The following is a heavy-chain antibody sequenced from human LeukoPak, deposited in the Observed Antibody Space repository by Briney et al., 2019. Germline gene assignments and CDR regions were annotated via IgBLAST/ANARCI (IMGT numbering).Heavy chain of an antibody. J-gene: IGHJ5*02. Sequence: ASVKVSRKASGYTFTSHGISWVRQAPGQGLEWMGWISAYNGDTKYAQNLQGRVTLTTYTSTNTAYLELRSLRSDDTAVYYCARDPSNSSGWKTWFDPWGQGTLVTVSS. CDR2: ISAYNGDT. V-gene: IGHV1-18*01. CDR1: GYTFTSHG. D-gene: IGHD6-19*01. CDR3: ARDPSNSSGWKTWFDP.